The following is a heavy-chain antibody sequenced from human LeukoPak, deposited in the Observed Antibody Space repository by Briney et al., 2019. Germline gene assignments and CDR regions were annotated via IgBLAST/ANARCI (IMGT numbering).Heavy chain of an antibody. D-gene: IGHD3-9*01. CDR1: GGSISSSSYY. CDR2: IYYSGST. V-gene: IGHV4-39*01. CDR3: ARQALYYDILTGGFDP. J-gene: IGHJ5*02. Sequence: SETLSLTCTVSGGSISSSSYYWGWIRQPPGKGLEWIGSIYYSGSTYYNPSLKSRVTISVDTSKNQFSLKLSSVTAADTAVYYCARQALYYDILTGGFDPWGQGTLVTVSS.